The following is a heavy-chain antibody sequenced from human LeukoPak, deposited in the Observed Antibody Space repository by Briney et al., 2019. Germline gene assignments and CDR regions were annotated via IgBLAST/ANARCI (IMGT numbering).Heavy chain of an antibody. CDR3: ARDLSYSSSWYFYYYYMDV. V-gene: IGHV1-2*02. CDR2: INPNSGST. Sequence: ASVKVSCKASGYTFTGYYMHWVRQAPGQGLEWMGWINPNSGSTNYAQKFQGRVTMTRDTSISTAYMELSRLRSDDTAVCYCARDLSYSSSWYFYYYYMDVWGKGTTVTISS. J-gene: IGHJ6*03. D-gene: IGHD6-13*01. CDR1: GYTFTGYY.